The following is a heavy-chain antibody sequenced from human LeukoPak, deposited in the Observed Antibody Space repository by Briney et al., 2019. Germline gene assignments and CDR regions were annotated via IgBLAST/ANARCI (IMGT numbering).Heavy chain of an antibody. D-gene: IGHD6-13*01. V-gene: IGHV3-9*01. CDR1: GFTFDDYA. J-gene: IGHJ5*02. CDR3: AKGRTGTFSWFDP. CDR2: ISWNSGSI. Sequence: GGSLKLSCAASGFTFDDYAMHWVRQAPGKGLEWVSGISWNSGSIGYADSVKGRFTISRDNAKNSLYLQMNSLRAEDTALYYCAKGRTGTFSWFDPWGQGTLVTVSS.